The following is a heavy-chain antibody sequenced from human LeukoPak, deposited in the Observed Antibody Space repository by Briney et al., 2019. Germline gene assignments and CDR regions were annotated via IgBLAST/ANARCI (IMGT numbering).Heavy chain of an antibody. J-gene: IGHJ4*02. V-gene: IGHV3-11*01. Sequence: GGSLRLSCAASGFTFSDYYMSWIRQAPGKGLEWVSYITSSGSDIYYADSVKGRFTIYRDNAKNSLYLQMNSLRAEDTAVYYCARDRYNWNYGFDYWGQGTLVTVSS. CDR3: ARDRYNWNYGFDY. CDR2: ITSSGSDI. D-gene: IGHD1-7*01. CDR1: GFTFSDYY.